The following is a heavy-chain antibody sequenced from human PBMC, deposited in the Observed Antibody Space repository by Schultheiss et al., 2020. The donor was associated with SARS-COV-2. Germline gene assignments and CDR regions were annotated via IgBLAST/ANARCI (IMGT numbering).Heavy chain of an antibody. CDR3: ARGQQWLAKDFDY. Sequence: GGSLRLSCAASGFTFSSYDMNWVRQAPGKGLEWVSDITRSGLDIHYADSVKGRFTISRDNAKNSMYLQMNSLRAEDTAVYYCARGQQWLAKDFDYWGQGTLVTVSS. CDR1: GFTFSSYD. D-gene: IGHD6-19*01. J-gene: IGHJ4*02. CDR2: ITRSGLDI. V-gene: IGHV3-48*03.